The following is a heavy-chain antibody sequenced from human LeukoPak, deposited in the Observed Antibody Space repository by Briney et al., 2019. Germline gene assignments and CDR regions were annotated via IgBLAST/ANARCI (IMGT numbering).Heavy chain of an antibody. V-gene: IGHV3-23*01. D-gene: IGHD5-24*01. CDR2: ISACGGST. CDR3: AKGRRDGYNYDY. J-gene: IGHJ4*02. CDR1: GVTVSSNY. Sequence: GGSLRLSCAASGVTVSSNYMSWVRQAPGEGLEWVSAISACGGSTYYADSVKGRFTISRDSSENTLYLQMNSLRAEDTAVYYCAKGRRDGYNYDYWGQGTPVTVSS.